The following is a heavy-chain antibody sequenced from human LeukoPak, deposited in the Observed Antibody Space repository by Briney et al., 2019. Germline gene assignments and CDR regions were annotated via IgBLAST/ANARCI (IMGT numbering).Heavy chain of an antibody. D-gene: IGHD6-13*01. V-gene: IGHV4-34*01. CDR3: ARGRISSWYYYYMDV. J-gene: IGHJ6*03. Sequence: PSETLSLTCAVYGGSFSGYYWSWIRQPPGKGLEWIGEINHSGSTNYNPSLKSRVTISVDTSKNQFSLKQSSVTAADTAVYYCARGRISSWYYYYMDVWGKGTTVTVSS. CDR2: INHSGST. CDR1: GGSFSGYY.